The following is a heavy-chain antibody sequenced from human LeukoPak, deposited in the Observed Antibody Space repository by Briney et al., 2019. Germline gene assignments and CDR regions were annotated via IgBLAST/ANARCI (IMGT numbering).Heavy chain of an antibody. CDR3: ARGLSYSSGWPIDY. Sequence: GGSLRLSCVTSGFTFSNYWMSWVRQAPGKGLEWVSVIYSGGSTYYADSVKGRFTISRDNSKNTLYLQMNSLRAEDTAVYYCARGLSYSSGWPIDYWGQGTLVTVSS. CDR1: GFTFSNYW. D-gene: IGHD6-19*01. CDR2: IYSGGST. J-gene: IGHJ4*02. V-gene: IGHV3-53*01.